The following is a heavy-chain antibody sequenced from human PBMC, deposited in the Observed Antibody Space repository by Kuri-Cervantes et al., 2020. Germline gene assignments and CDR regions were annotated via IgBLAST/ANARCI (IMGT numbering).Heavy chain of an antibody. CDR2: ISSSSSYI. D-gene: IGHD3-16*02. CDR1: GFTFSSYS. CDR3: ARDGGYDYVWGSYRYTPSEAFDI. J-gene: IGHJ3*02. V-gene: IGHV3-21*01. Sequence: GGSLRLSCAASGFTFSSYSMNWVRQAPGKGLEWVSSISSSSSYIYYADSVKGRFTISRDNAKNSLYLQMNSLRAEDTAVYYCARDGGYDYVWGSYRYTPSEAFDIWGQGTMVTVSS.